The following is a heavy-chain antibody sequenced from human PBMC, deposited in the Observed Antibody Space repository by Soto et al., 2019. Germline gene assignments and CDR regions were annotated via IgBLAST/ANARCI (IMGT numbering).Heavy chain of an antibody. J-gene: IGHJ6*02. CDR3: ARDFRTYSHGVDV. CDR2: INPSSGGT. D-gene: IGHD4-4*01. V-gene: IGHV1-2*02. Sequence: QAQLVQPGTEVKKPGASVKVSCKASGYPFTGPYIYWVRQAPGQGLEWMGWINPSSGGTEFAEKFQGRVTVTRDTSIRTVFLELNSLTSDDTGVYFCARDFRTYSHGVDVWGQGTAVTVSS. CDR1: GYPFTGPY.